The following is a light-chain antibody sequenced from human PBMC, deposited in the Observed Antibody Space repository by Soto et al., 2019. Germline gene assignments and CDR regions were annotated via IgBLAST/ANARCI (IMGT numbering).Light chain of an antibody. CDR3: QQYITFPYT. J-gene: IGKJ2*01. Sequence: DIQMTQSPSTLSASVGDRVTITCRACQTISSWLAWYQQKPGKAPDLLIYDASSLQDGVPSRFSGRGSGTEFTLTISSLQPDDFATYFCQQYITFPYTFGQGTKLEIK. CDR2: DAS. V-gene: IGKV1-5*01. CDR1: QTISSW.